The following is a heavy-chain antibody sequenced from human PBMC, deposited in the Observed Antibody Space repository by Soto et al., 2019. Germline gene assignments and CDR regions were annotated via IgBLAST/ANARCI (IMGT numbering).Heavy chain of an antibody. V-gene: IGHV4-34*01. J-gene: IGHJ4*02. CDR1: GGSFSGYY. CDR3: ARGLYSSSWRY. Sequence: SETLSLTCAVYGGSFSGYYWSWIRQPPGKGLEWIGEINHSGSTNYNPSLKSRVTISVDTSKNQFSLKLSSVTAADTAVYYCARGLYSSSWRYWGQGTLVTVSS. D-gene: IGHD6-13*01. CDR2: INHSGST.